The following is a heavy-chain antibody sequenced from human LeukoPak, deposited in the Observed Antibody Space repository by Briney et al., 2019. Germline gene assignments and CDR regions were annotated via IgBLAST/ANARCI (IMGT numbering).Heavy chain of an antibody. CDR3: ARLYTGWYNFDY. CDR2: IDWDDDK. CDR1: GFSLSTSGMC. J-gene: IGHJ4*02. Sequence: SGPTLVNPTQTLTLTCTFSGFSLSTSGMCVSWVRQPPGKALEWLARIDWDDDKYYSTSLKTRLSISKDTSKNQVVLTMTNMDPVDTATYYCARLYTGWYNFDYWGQGTLVTVPS. D-gene: IGHD6-19*01. V-gene: IGHV2-70*11.